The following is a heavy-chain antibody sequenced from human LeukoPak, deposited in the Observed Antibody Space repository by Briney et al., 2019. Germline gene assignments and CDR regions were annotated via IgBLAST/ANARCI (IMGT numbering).Heavy chain of an antibody. CDR3: ARGRRTLIVGATRNAFDV. D-gene: IGHD1-26*01. CDR1: GFTFSSYS. J-gene: IGHJ3*01. Sequence: GGSLRLSCAASGFTFSSYSMNWVRQAPGKGLEWVSYISSSSSTIYYADSVKGRFTISRDNSKNTLFLQMNSLRPEDTAVYYCARGRRTLIVGATRNAFDVWGQGTIVTVSS. CDR2: ISSSSSTI. V-gene: IGHV3-48*01.